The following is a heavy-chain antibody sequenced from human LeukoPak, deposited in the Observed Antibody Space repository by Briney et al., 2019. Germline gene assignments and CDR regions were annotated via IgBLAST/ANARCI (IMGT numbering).Heavy chain of an antibody. J-gene: IGHJ4*02. V-gene: IGHV4-34*01. CDR2: INHSGST. D-gene: IGHD5-18*01. Sequence: SETLSLTCAVYGGSFSGYYWSLIRQPPGKGLEWIGEINHSGSTNYNPSLKSRVTISVDTSKNQFSLKLSSVTAADTAVYYCATGYSYGIDYWGQGTLVTVSS. CDR1: GGSFSGYY. CDR3: ATGYSYGIDY.